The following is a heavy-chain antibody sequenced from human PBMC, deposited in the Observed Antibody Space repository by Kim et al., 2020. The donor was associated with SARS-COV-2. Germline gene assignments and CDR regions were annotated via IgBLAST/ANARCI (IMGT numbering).Heavy chain of an antibody. J-gene: IGHJ4*02. D-gene: IGHD3-10*01. Sequence: NPSLKSRVTISVDTSKNQFSLKLSSVTAADTAVYYCAGLFRGSSLPNDYWGQGTLVTVSS. CDR3: AGLFRGSSLPNDY. V-gene: IGHV4-59*01.